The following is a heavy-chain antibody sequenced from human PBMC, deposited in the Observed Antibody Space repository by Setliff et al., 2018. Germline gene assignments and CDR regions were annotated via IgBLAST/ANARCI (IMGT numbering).Heavy chain of an antibody. CDR3: ARGRDGYTSSALEF. V-gene: IGHV1-69*11. CDR2: IIPVIDTT. D-gene: IGHD5-12*01. CDR1: GGAFSSYA. Sequence: SVKVSCKASGGAFSSYALTWVRQAPGQGLEWMGRIIPVIDTTDYAQTFQGRVTITADESTRTVYMELSSLRSEDTAIYYCARGRDGYTSSALEFWGQGTMVTVSS. J-gene: IGHJ3*01.